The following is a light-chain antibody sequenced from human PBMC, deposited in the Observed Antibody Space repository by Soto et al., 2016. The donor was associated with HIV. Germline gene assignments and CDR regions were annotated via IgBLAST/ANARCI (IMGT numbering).Light chain of an antibody. Sequence: DVVMTQSPLSLPVTLGQPASMSCRSSQSLVHSDGNIYLNWFHQRPGQSPRRLFYQVSYRDSGVPDRFSGSGSDTDFTLKISRVEAEDVGVYYCMQGAHWPPYTFGQGTKAGDQT. V-gene: IGKV2-30*02. J-gene: IGKJ2*01. CDR2: QVS. CDR1: QSLVHSDGNIY. CDR3: MQGAHWPPYT.